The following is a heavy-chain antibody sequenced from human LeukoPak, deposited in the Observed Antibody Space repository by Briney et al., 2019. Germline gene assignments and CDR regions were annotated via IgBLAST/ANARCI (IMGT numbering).Heavy chain of an antibody. J-gene: IGHJ4*02. Sequence: PGGSLRLSCAASGFTFSNYWMSWVRQAPGKGLEWVANIKEDGSQKYYVDSVKGRFTISRDNAKNSVYLQLSSLRAEDTAVYFCARFPSGQSDYWGQGTLVTVSS. CDR1: GFTFSNYW. D-gene: IGHD3-10*01. CDR3: ARFPSGQSDY. V-gene: IGHV3-7*04. CDR2: IKEDGSQK.